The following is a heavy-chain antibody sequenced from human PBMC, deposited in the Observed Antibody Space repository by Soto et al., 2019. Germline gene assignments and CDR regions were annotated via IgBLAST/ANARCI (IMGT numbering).Heavy chain of an antibody. V-gene: IGHV3-33*01. CDR3: ARDYSKYSSSCFDY. J-gene: IGHJ4*02. CDR1: GFTFSSYG. CDR2: IWYDGSNK. D-gene: IGHD6-6*01. Sequence: GGSLRLSCAASGFTFSSYGMHWVRQAPGKGLEWVAVIWYDGSNKYYADSVKGRFTISRDNSKNTLYLQMNSLRAVDTAVYYCARDYSKYSSSCFDYWGQGTLVTVSS.